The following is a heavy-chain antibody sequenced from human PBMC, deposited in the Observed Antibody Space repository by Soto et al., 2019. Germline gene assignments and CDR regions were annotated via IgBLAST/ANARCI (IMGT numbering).Heavy chain of an antibody. D-gene: IGHD6-6*01. CDR2: MYYTGNK. Sequence: LSLTCTVSGGSISSSTYYWDWIRQPPGKGLEWIGAMYYTGNKNYNPSLESRVTMSVDTSKNQFSLKLSSVTPTDTAVYYCAGRSSSSLGSLFDPWGRGILVTVSS. CDR1: GGSISSSTYY. V-gene: IGHV4-39*01. CDR3: AGRSSSSLGSLFDP. J-gene: IGHJ5*02.